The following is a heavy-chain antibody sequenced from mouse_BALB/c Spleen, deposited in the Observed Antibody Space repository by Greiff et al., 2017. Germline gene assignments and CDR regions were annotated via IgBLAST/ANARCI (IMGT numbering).Heavy chain of an antibody. Sequence: VQLQQSGAELARPGASVKLSCKASGYTFTSYWMQWVKQRPGQGLEWIGAIYPGDGDTRYTQKFKGKATLTADKSSSTAYMQLSSLASEDSAVYYCARSGTVVADYWGQGTTLTVSS. CDR1: GYTFTSYW. V-gene: IGHV1-87*01. D-gene: IGHD1-1*01. J-gene: IGHJ2*01. CDR3: ARSGTVVADY. CDR2: IYPGDGDT.